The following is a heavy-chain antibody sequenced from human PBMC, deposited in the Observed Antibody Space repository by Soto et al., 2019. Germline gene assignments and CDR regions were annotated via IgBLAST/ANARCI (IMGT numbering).Heavy chain of an antibody. CDR1: GFTFSNYW. CDR2: INSDGSST. J-gene: IGHJ4*02. V-gene: IGHV3-74*01. Sequence: EVQLVESGGGLVQPGGSLRLSCAASGFTFSNYWMHWVRQDPGKGLVWVSRINSDGSSTNYADSVKGRFTISRDNAKNTLYLQMNSLRAEDTAVYYCASGLVEYSSSWYDYWGQGTLVTVSS. CDR3: ASGLVEYSSSWYDY. D-gene: IGHD6-13*01.